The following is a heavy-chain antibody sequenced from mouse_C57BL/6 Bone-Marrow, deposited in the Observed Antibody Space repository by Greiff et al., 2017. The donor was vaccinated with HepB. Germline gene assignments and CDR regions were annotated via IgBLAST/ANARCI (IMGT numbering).Heavy chain of an antibody. Sequence: VQLQQSGAELVMPGASVKLSCKASGYTFTSYWMHWVKQRPGQGLEWIGEIDPSDSYTNYNQKFKGKSTLTVDKSSSTAYMQLSSLTSEDSAVYYCARRDGKDYFDYWGQGTTLTVSS. V-gene: IGHV1-69*01. CDR3: ARRDGKDYFDY. CDR1: GYTFTSYW. D-gene: IGHD2-1*01. J-gene: IGHJ2*01. CDR2: IDPSDSYT.